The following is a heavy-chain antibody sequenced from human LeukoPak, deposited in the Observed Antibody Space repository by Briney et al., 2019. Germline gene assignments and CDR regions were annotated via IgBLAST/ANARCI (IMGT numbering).Heavy chain of an antibody. CDR2: ISGYNGDT. D-gene: IGHD3-16*01. Sequence: ASVKVSCKASGYTFTSYGITWVREAPGQGLEYMGWISGYNGDTKSVQTFQDRVTLTTDTSTSTAYMELRSLRSDDTAVYFCARDWEGELTYWGQGTLVTVSS. CDR3: ARDWEGELTY. CDR1: GYTFTSYG. V-gene: IGHV1-18*01. J-gene: IGHJ4*02.